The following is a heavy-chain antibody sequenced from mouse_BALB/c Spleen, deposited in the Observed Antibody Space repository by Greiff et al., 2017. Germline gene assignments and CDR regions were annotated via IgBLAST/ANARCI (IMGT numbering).Heavy chain of an antibody. J-gene: IGHJ4*01. V-gene: IGHV5-6-5*01. CDR3: ARGYDYPYYYAMDY. Sequence: EVQLVESGGGLVKPGGSLKLSCAASGFTFSSYAMSWVRQTPEKRLEWVASISSGGSTYYPDSVKGRFTISRDNARNILYLQMSSLRSEDTAMYYCARGYDYPYYYAMDYWGQGTSVTVSS. CDR2: ISSGGST. D-gene: IGHD2-4*01. CDR1: GFTFSSYA.